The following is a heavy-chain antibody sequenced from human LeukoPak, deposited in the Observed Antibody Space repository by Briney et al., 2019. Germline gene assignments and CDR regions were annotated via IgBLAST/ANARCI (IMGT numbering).Heavy chain of an antibody. V-gene: IGHV3-33*01. Sequence: TGGSLRLSCAASGFTFSDYGMHWVRQAPGKGLEWVAVIWYDGSNKYYADSVKGRFTISRDNYKNTLYLQMNSLRDEDTAVYYCARKGDYHDYWGQGTLVTVSS. CDR2: IWYDGSNK. CDR1: GFTFSDYG. J-gene: IGHJ4*02. CDR3: ARKGDYHDY.